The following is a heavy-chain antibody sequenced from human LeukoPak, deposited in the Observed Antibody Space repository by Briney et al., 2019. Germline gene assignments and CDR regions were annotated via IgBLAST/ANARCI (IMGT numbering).Heavy chain of an antibody. J-gene: IGHJ4*02. CDR1: GFTFSSYA. CDR3: AKVTYGSGTYGAFDS. D-gene: IGHD3-10*01. CDR2: ISGGGNST. Sequence: QPGGSLRLSCTASGFTFSSYAMSWVRQAPGKGLEWVSAISGGGNSTYYADSVKGRFTISRDNSKNTLYLQMNSLRAEDTAVYYCAKVTYGSGTYGAFDSWGQGTLVTVSS. V-gene: IGHV3-23*01.